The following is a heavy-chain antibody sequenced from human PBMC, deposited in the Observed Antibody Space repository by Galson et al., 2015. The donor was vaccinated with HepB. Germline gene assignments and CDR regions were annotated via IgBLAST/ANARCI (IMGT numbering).Heavy chain of an antibody. CDR3: ATDRRWEPTGWFDP. CDR1: GYTLTELS. V-gene: IGHV1-24*01. J-gene: IGHJ5*02. D-gene: IGHD1-26*01. CDR2: FDPEDGET. Sequence: SVKVSCKVSGYTLTELSMHWVRQAPGKGLEWMGGFDPEDGETIYAQKFQGRVTMTEDTSTDTAYMELSSLKSEDTAVYYCATDRRWEPTGWFDPWGQGTLVTVSS.